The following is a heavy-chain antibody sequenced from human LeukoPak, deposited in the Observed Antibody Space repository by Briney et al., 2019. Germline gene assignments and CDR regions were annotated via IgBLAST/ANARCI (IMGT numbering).Heavy chain of an antibody. D-gene: IGHD3-10*01. CDR1: GFSFNTYA. CDR2: IWHDASHT. V-gene: IGHV3-33*01. Sequence: GPLRLPCAASGFSFNTYAMHWVRQAPGKGLEGEALIWHDASHTFYTDSVKGRFTTPRDNSTNTVYLQMNSLGGEDTAVYYCAREIFGSGSYPDYWGQGTLVTVSS. J-gene: IGHJ4*02. CDR3: AREIFGSGSYPDY.